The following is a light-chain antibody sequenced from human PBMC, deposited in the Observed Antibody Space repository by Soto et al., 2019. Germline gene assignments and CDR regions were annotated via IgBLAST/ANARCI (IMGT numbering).Light chain of an antibody. V-gene: IGKV4-1*01. CDR3: QQYYSTPLT. CDR2: WAS. Sequence: DIVMTQSPDSLAVSLGERATNNCKSSQTVLYSSNNKNYLAWYQQKPGQAPKLLIYWASTRQSGVPDRFCGSGSGTDFTLTISSLQAEDVAVYYCQQYYSTPLTFGGGTKVELK. J-gene: IGKJ4*01. CDR1: QTVLYSSNNKNY.